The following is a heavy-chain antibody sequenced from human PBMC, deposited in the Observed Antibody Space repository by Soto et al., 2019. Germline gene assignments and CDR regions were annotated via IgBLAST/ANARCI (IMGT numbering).Heavy chain of an antibody. V-gene: IGHV3-23*01. D-gene: IGHD3-22*01. CDR2: ISGSGGST. CDR3: AASYDSSGYPDY. J-gene: IGHJ4*02. CDR1: GFTFSSYA. Sequence: GGSLRLSCAASGFTFSSYAMSWVRQAPGKGLEWVSTISGSGGSTYYADSVKGRFTISRDNSKHTLYLQMNSLRAEDTAVYYCAASYDSSGYPDYWGQGTLVTVSS.